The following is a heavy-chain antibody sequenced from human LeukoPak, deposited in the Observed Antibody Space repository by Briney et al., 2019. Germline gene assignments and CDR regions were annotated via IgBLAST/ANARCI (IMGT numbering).Heavy chain of an antibody. V-gene: IGHV1-46*03. CDR2: INPSGGST. D-gene: IGHD3-10*01. CDR1: GYTFTSYY. CDR3: AKSSPHGSGSYYNAYNWFDP. Sequence: ASVKVSCKASGYTFTSYYMHWVRQAPGQGLEWMGIINPSGGSTSYAQKFQGRVTMTRDTSTSTVYMELSSLRSEDTAVCYCAKSSPHGSGSYYNAYNWFDPWGQGTLVTVSS. J-gene: IGHJ5*02.